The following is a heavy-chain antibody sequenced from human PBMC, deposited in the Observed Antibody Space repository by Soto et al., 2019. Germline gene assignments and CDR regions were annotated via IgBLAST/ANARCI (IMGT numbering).Heavy chain of an antibody. CDR3: AKDRWRYSSSSPYFDY. V-gene: IGHV3-30*18. CDR1: GLTFSSYV. D-gene: IGHD6-6*01. Sequence: SLSLSFEASGLTFSSYVMHWVRQAPGKGLEWVAVISYDGSNKYYPDSLKGRFTISRENSKNPLYLQMNSLGAADTAVYYCAKDRWRYSSSSPYFDYWGQGTLVTVSS. J-gene: IGHJ4*02. CDR2: ISYDGSNK.